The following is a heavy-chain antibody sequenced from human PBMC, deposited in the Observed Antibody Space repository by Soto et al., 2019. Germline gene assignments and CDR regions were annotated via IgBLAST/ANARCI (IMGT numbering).Heavy chain of an antibody. CDR3: ARAPPAYYGMDV. CDR2: ISYDGSNK. J-gene: IGHJ6*02. Sequence: QVQLVESGGGVVQPGRSLRLSCAASGFTFSSYAMHWVRQAPGKGLEWVAVISYDGSNKYYADSVKGRFTISRDNSKNTLYLQMNSLRAEDTAVYSCARAPPAYYGMDVWGQGTTVTVSS. CDR1: GFTFSSYA. V-gene: IGHV3-30-3*01.